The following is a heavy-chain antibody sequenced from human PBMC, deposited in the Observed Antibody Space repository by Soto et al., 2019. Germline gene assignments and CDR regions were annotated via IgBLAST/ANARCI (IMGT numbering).Heavy chain of an antibody. Sequence: ASVKVSCKASGYTFTSYGISWVRQAPGQGLEWMGWISAYNGNTNYAQKLQGRVTMTTDTSTSTAYMELRSLRSDDTAVYYCARDLEDYDILTGPFDYWGQGTLVTVPQ. CDR2: ISAYNGNT. J-gene: IGHJ4*02. V-gene: IGHV1-18*01. CDR1: GYTFTSYG. CDR3: ARDLEDYDILTGPFDY. D-gene: IGHD3-9*01.